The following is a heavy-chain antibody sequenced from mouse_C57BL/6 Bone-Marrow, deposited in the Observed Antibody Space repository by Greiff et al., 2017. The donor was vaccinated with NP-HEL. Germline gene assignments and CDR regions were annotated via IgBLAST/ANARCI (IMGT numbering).Heavy chain of an antibody. Sequence: QVQLQQPGAELVRPGTSVKLSCKASGYTFTSYWMHWVKQRPGQGLEWIGVIDPSDSYTNYNQKFKGKATLTVDTSSSTAYMQLSSLTSEDSAVYYCARSPYGNYRAWFAYWGQGTLVTVSA. CDR3: ARSPYGNYRAWFAY. CDR2: IDPSDSYT. J-gene: IGHJ3*01. V-gene: IGHV1-59*01. CDR1: GYTFTSYW. D-gene: IGHD2-1*01.